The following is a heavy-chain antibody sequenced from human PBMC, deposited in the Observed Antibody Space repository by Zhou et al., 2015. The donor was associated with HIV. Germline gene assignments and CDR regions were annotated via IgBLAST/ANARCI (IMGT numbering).Heavy chain of an antibody. CDR1: GYPFSSYG. Sequence: QVQLVQSGGEVKKPGASMKVSCKASGYPFSSYGLTWVRQVPGQGLEWMGWIYNGNTNYAQKFQGRVTMTTDTSTSTGYMELRSLRSEDTAVYYCASGRSWVREIIIQPALYYYGVDVWGQGTTVTVSS. CDR2: IYNGNT. J-gene: IGHJ6*02. V-gene: IGHV1-18*04. CDR3: ASGRSWVREIIIQPALYYYGVDV. D-gene: IGHD3-10*01.